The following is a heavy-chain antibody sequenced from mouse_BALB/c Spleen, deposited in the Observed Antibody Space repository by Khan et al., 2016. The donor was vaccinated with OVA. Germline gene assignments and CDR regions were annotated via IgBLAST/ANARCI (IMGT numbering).Heavy chain of an antibody. J-gene: IGHJ2*01. V-gene: IGHV1S135*01. Sequence: VQLKQSGPELVKPGASVKVSCKASGYSFTDYNMFWVKQSHGKSLEWIGYIDPYNGGNTYNQKFEGKATLTVDKSSSTAFMHLNSLTSEDSAVXYYALVYSVDSGFVYGGHGTTVTVSS. CDR2: IDPYNGGN. CDR3: ALVYSVDSGFVY. CDR1: GYSFTDYN. D-gene: IGHD1-1*01.